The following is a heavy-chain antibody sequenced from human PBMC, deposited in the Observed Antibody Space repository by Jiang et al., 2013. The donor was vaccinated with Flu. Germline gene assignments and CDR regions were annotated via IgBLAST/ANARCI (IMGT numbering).Heavy chain of an antibody. D-gene: IGHD6-19*01. CDR1: GYTFTGYY. Sequence: SGAEVKKPGASVKVSCKASGYTFTGYYMHWVRQAPGQGLEWMGWINPNSGGTNYAQKFQGWVTMTRDTSISTAYMELSRLRSDDTAVYYCARDDGYSSGWYGYWGQGTLVTVSS. J-gene: IGHJ4*02. V-gene: IGHV1-2*04. CDR2: INPNSGGT. CDR3: ARDDGYSSGWYGY.